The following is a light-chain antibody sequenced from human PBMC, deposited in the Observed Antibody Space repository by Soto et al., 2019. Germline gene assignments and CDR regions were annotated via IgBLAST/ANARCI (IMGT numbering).Light chain of an antibody. CDR2: DAS. CDR1: QSVSSY. Sequence: EIVLTQSPATXXXXXXEXSXLSFRASQSVSSYLAWYQQKPGQAPRLLIYDASSRATGIPDRFSGSGSGTDFTLTISRLEPEDFAVYYCQQYGSSPTTFGQGTKVDIK. V-gene: IGKV3D-20*01. CDR3: QQYGSSPTT. J-gene: IGKJ1*01.